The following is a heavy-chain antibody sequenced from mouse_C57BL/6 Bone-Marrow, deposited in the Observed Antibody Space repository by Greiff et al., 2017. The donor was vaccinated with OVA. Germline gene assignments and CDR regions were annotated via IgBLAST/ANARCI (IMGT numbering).Heavy chain of an antibody. V-gene: IGHV1-31*01. CDR2: ISPYNGVT. CDR3: ARGTGFDY. Sequence: EVQLQQSGPELAKPGASVKISCKASGYSFTGYYMHWVQQSHGHILDWIGYISPYNGVTSYNQTFKGNATLTVAKSSSTAYMELRSLTSEDSAVYYCARGTGFDYGGQGTTLTGSS. J-gene: IGHJ2*01. CDR1: GYSFTGYY.